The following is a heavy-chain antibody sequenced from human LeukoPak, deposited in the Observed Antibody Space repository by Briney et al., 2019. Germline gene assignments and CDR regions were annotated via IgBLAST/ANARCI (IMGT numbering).Heavy chain of an antibody. CDR2: IYSTGSI. CDR1: GGSISNYY. J-gene: IGHJ5*02. V-gene: IGHV4-4*07. D-gene: IGHD1-26*01. CDR3: ARDLGGSQSINWFDP. Sequence: SETLPLTCTVSGGSISNYYWSWIRQPAGKGLEWIGRIYSTGSINDNPSLKSRVTMSVALSKNQFSLKLTSVTAADTAVYYCARDLGGSQSINWFDPWGQGTLVTVSS.